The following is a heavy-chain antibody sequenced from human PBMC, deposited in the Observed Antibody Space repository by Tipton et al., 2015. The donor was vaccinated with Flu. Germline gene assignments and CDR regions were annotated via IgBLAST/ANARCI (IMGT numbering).Heavy chain of an antibody. V-gene: IGHV4-30-4*08. Sequence: TLSLTCTVSGGPITSGADYWSWIRQHPGKGLEWIGHIYYIGSTNYNPSLKSRVTISMDTSKNQFSLKLTSVTAADTAVYYCARSRLLRVFDYWGQGTLVAVSS. CDR2: IYYIGST. CDR1: GGPITSGADY. CDR3: ARSRLLRVFDY. D-gene: IGHD6-25*01. J-gene: IGHJ4*02.